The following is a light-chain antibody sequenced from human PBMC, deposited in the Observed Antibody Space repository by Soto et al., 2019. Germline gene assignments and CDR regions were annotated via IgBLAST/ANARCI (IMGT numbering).Light chain of an antibody. CDR3: HHAYSSPWT. CDR2: AAS. Sequence: DIQLTQSPSSLSASVGDTVTIPCRASPSINNSLNWYPQKPGKAPALLIYAASTLLGGVPSRFRGSGSGADFTRTITGLQPEDFATYFGHHAYSSPWTFGQGTRVE. CDR1: PSINNS. J-gene: IGKJ1*01. V-gene: IGKV1-39*01.